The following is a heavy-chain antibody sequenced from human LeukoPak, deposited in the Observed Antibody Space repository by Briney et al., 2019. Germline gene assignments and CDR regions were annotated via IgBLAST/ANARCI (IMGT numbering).Heavy chain of an antibody. J-gene: IGHJ1*01. CDR2: IKTDASEK. D-gene: IGHD2/OR15-2a*01. CDR1: GFIFSNCW. V-gene: IGHV3-7*01. CDR3: ATHSTRNAREFQS. Sequence: GGSLRLSCETSGFIFSNCWMTWVRQAPGKGLEWVANIKTDASEKYYADSVKGRFTISRDNAKNSLYLQMNSLRAEDTAVYYCATHSTRNAREFQSWGQGTLVTVSS.